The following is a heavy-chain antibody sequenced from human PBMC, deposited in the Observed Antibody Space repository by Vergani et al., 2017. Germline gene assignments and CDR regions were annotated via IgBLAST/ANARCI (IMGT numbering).Heavy chain of an antibody. D-gene: IGHD3-10*01. CDR3: ARDLYGSGPDMNCGKYGMDV. CDR1: GYTFTGYY. CDR2: INPNSGGT. V-gene: IGHV1-2*04. Sequence: QVQLVQSGAEVKKPGASVKVSCKASGYTFTGYYMHWVRQAPGQGLEWMGWINPNSGGTNDAQKFQGWVTMTRDTSISTAYMELSRLRSDDTAVYYCARDLYGSGPDMNCGKYGMDVWGQGTTVTVSS. J-gene: IGHJ6*02.